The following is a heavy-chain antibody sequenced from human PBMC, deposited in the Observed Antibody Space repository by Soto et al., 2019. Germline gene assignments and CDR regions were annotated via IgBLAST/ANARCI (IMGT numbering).Heavy chain of an antibody. Sequence: EVQLAESGGGLVKPGGSLRLSCAASGFTFSSYSMNWVRQAPGRGLEWVSSITRSSTYVYYADSVRGRFTISRDNAKNSLYLQMNNLRAEDTAVYYCAKRGADYYDISGYYDYWGPGTLVTVSS. CDR2: ITRSSTYV. V-gene: IGHV3-21*02. CDR1: GFTFSSYS. J-gene: IGHJ4*02. CDR3: AKRGADYYDISGYYDY. D-gene: IGHD3-22*01.